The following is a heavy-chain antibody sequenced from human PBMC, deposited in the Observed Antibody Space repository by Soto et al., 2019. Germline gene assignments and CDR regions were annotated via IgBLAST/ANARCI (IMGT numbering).Heavy chain of an antibody. Sequence: QITLNESGPTVVRPTETLTLTCRFSGFSLTTSGVGVGWIRQSPGKAPEWLALIYWDDDKRYSASLKSRLTTTKNTYNNQVILTVSDMDPTDTATYYCAHRLLRRVFGLVSTNAIYFDFWGQGTPVAVSS. V-gene: IGHV2-5*02. J-gene: IGHJ4*02. CDR1: GFSLTTSGVG. CDR3: AHRLLRRVFGLVSTNAIYFDF. D-gene: IGHD3-3*01. CDR2: IYWDDDK.